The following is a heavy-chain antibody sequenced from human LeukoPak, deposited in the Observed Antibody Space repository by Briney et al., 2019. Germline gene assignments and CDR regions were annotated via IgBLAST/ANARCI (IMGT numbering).Heavy chain of an antibody. Sequence: GGSLRLSCAASGFTFSSYAMSWVRQAPGKGLEWVSAISGSGGSTYYADSVKGRFTISRDNAKNSLYLQMNNLRDEDTAVYYCARDLILADSSGSSAHDYWGQGTLVTVSS. CDR2: ISGSGGST. J-gene: IGHJ4*02. CDR3: ARDLILADSSGSSAHDY. V-gene: IGHV3-23*01. CDR1: GFTFSSYA. D-gene: IGHD2-15*01.